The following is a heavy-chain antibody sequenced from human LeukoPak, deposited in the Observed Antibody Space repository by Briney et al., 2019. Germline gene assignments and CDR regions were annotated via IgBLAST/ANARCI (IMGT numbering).Heavy chain of an antibody. CDR3: ARDQIEAGATVGFDY. D-gene: IGHD1-26*01. CDR2: ISSSSTYI. J-gene: IGHJ4*02. Sequence: GGSLRLSCAASGFTISSYYINWVRQAPGKGLEWVSSISSSSTYIYYADSVKGRFTISRDNARNSLYLQMNSLRAEDTAVYYCARDQIEAGATVGFDYWGQGTLVTVSS. CDR1: GFTISSYY. V-gene: IGHV3-21*01.